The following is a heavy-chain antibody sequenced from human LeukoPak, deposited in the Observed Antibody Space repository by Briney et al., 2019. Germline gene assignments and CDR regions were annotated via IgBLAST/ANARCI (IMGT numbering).Heavy chain of an antibody. J-gene: IGHJ4*02. CDR2: IYYSGST. V-gene: IGHV4-39*01. Sequence: SETLSLTCTVSGGSISSSSYYWGWIRQPPGKGLEWIGSIYYSGSTYYNPSLKSRVTISVDTSKNQFSLKLSSVTAADTAVYYCARHSYHYDSSGYHYYFDYWGQGTLVTVSS. CDR3: ARHSYHYDSSGYHYYFDY. CDR1: GGSISSSSYY. D-gene: IGHD3-22*01.